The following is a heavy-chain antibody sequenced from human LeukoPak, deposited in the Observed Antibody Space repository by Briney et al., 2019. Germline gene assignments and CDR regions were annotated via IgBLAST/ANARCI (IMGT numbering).Heavy chain of an antibody. Sequence: ASGTLSLTCTVSDEVITSNNWWRWVRQSPGKGLEWIGEIFHSGTTRYKASLESRVTMLLDKSKNQFSLRLNSVTAADTAVYFCARLRLSGGSFSVGWFDPWGQGIQVTVSS. CDR2: IFHSGTT. J-gene: IGHJ5*02. CDR1: DEVITSNNW. CDR3: ARLRLSGGSFSVGWFDP. D-gene: IGHD1-26*01. V-gene: IGHV4-4*02.